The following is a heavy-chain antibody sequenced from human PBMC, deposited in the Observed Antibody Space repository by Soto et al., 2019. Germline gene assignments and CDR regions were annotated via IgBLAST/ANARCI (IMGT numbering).Heavy chain of an antibody. CDR1: GGSISSGGYY. D-gene: IGHD5-12*01. V-gene: IGHV4-31*03. Sequence: QVQLQESGPGLVKPSQTLSLTCTVSGGSISSGGYYWSWIRQHPGKGLEWIGYIYYSGSTYYNPSLKSRLTIPVDTSKNQFSLKLSSVTAADTAVYYCAREEGGGYDHRWFDPWGQGTLVTVSS. J-gene: IGHJ5*02. CDR3: AREEGGGYDHRWFDP. CDR2: IYYSGST.